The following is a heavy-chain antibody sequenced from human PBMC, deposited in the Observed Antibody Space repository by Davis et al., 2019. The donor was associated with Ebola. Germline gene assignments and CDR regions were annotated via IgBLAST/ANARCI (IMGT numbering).Heavy chain of an antibody. Sequence: GESLKISCAASGFTFSGSAIHWVRQAPGKGLEWVSVISGSGGNTYYADSVKGRFTISRDNSKNTLYLQMNSLRADDTAVYYCARTKGTVTTGADYWGQGTLVTVSS. CDR3: ARTKGTVTTGADY. J-gene: IGHJ4*02. CDR1: GFTFSGSA. V-gene: IGHV3-23*01. D-gene: IGHD4-17*01. CDR2: ISGSGGNT.